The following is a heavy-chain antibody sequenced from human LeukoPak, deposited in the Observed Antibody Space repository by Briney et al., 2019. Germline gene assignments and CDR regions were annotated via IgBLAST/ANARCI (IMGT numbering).Heavy chain of an antibody. CDR2: IKQDGSEK. Sequence: PGGSLRLSCAASGFTFSSFEMNWVRQAPGKGLEWVANIKQDGSEKYYVDSVKGRFTISGDNAKNSLYLQMNSLRAEDTAVYYCARVIRVATVVTPGYYFDYWGQGTLVTVSS. D-gene: IGHD4-23*01. V-gene: IGHV3-7*01. CDR1: GFTFSSFE. J-gene: IGHJ4*02. CDR3: ARVIRVATVVTPGYYFDY.